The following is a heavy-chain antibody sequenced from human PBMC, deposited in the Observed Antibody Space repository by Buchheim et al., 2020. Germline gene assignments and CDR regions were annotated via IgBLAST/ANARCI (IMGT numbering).Heavy chain of an antibody. CDR2: IKQDGSEK. V-gene: IGHV3-7*01. J-gene: IGHJ6*02. CDR1: GFTFSSYW. D-gene: IGHD4-23*01. CDR3: ARDWGYGGNSDGDYYYYGMDV. Sequence: EVQLVESGGGLVQPGGSLRLSCAASGFTFSSYWMSWVRQAPGKGLEWVANIKQDGSEKYYVDSVKGRFTISRDNAKNSLYLQMNSLRAEDTAVYYCARDWGYGGNSDGDYYYYGMDVWGQGTT.